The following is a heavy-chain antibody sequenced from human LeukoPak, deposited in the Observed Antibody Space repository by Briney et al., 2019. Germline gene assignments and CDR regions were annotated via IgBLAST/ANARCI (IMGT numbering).Heavy chain of an antibody. J-gene: IGHJ6*02. CDR2: ISAYNGNT. CDR3: ARKYYYDSSGKQNYGMDV. CDR1: GYTFTSYG. V-gene: IGHV1-18*01. D-gene: IGHD3-22*01. Sequence: ASVTVSCKASGYTFTSYGISWVRQAPGQGLEWMGWISAYNGNTNYAQKLQGRVTMTTDTSTSTAYMELRSLRSDDTAVYYCARKYYYDSSGKQNYGMDVWGQGTTVTVSS.